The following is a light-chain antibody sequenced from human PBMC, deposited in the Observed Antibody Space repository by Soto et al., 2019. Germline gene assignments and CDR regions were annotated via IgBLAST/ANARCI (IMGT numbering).Light chain of an antibody. CDR3: LQDSNYPRT. CDR2: TTS. V-gene: IGKV1-6*01. Sequence: AIQMTQSPSSLSAYVGDRVTITCRSSQGIRNDLAWYQQKPGKAPKLLIYTTSTLQGGVPSRFSGGGSGTDFTLTISSLQPEDFATYYCLQDSNYPRTFGQGTKVEI. J-gene: IGKJ1*01. CDR1: QGIRND.